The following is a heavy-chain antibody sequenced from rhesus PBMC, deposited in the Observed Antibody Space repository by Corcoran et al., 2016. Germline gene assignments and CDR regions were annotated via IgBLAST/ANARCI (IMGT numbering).Heavy chain of an antibody. CDR1: GGSISDSYR. CDR2: IYGSGGVT. CDR3: ARDLSGSYPYFDY. V-gene: IGHV4-106*01. Sequence: QVQLQESGPGVVKPSETLSLTCAVSGGSISDSYRWSWIRQPPGKGLEWIGYIYGSGGVTNYNPALKNRVTISIDTSKNQFSLKLSSVTAADTAVYYCARDLSGSYPYFDYWGQGVLVTVSS. D-gene: IGHD1-44*02. J-gene: IGHJ4*01.